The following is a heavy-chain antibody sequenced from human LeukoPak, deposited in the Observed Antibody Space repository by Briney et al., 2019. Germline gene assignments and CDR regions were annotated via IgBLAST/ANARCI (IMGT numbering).Heavy chain of an antibody. V-gene: IGHV3-21*01. J-gene: IGHJ5*02. D-gene: IGHD3-9*01. CDR1: GFTVSSNY. CDR2: ISSSSSYI. Sequence: GGFLRLSCAASGFTVSSNYMSWVRQAPGKGLEWVSSISSSSSYIYYADSLKGRFTISRDNAKNSLFLQMNSLRAEDTAVYYCARNLNSWFDPWGQGTLVTVSS. CDR3: ARNLNSWFDP.